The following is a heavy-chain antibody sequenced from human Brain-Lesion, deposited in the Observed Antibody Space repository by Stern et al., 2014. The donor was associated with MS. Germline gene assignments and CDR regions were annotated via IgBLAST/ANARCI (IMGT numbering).Heavy chain of an antibody. J-gene: IGHJ6*02. D-gene: IGHD2-2*01. Sequence: QVQLQESGPGLVKPSQTLSLSCTVSGGSISSGGYYWSWLRQPPGKGLEWIGRIFNSGSTSYNPSLKSRVPLSIDPATNQLSLRLNSMTAADTAVYYCARGRVVPGFQYYATDVWGQGTTVIVSS. CDR2: IFNSGST. CDR1: GGSISSGGYY. CDR3: ARGRVVPGFQYYATDV. V-gene: IGHV4-61*02.